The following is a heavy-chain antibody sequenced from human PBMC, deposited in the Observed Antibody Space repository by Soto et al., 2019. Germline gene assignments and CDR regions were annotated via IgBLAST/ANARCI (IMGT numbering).Heavy chain of an antibody. Sequence: SETLSLTCAVYGGSFSGYYWRWIRQPPGKGLEWIGDLNHSGRTNYNPSLKSRVTISVDTPKNQFSLKLSSVTAADTAVYYCARQATGLGYCSGGSCQGKGHRFDPWGQGTLV. J-gene: IGHJ5*02. CDR3: ARQATGLGYCSGGSCQGKGHRFDP. CDR1: GGSFSGYY. CDR2: LNHSGRT. D-gene: IGHD2-15*01. V-gene: IGHV4-34*01.